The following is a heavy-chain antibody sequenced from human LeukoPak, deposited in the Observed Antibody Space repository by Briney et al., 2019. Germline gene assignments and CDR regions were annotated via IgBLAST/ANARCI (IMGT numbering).Heavy chain of an antibody. CDR2: IFYSGNT. J-gene: IGHJ4*02. D-gene: IGHD3-10*01. V-gene: IGHV4-59*04. Sequence: SETLSLTCTVSGGSLSNYYWSWIRQPPGKGLEWIGYIFYSGNTYYNPSLKSRVTISVDTSKNQFSLKLSSVTAADTAVYYCVSALQPYYYYDSGSISYFDYWGQGTLVTVSS. CDR1: GGSLSNYY. CDR3: VSALQPYYYYDSGSISYFDY.